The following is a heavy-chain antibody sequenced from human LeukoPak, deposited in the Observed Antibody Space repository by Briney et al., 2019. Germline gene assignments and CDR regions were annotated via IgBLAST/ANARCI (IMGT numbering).Heavy chain of an antibody. CDR2: IHYSGST. V-gene: IGHV4-59*12. J-gene: IGHJ4*02. CDR1: GGSISSYY. D-gene: IGHD6-19*01. Sequence: PSETLSLTCTVSGGSISSYYWSWIRQPPGKGLEWIGYIHYSGSTNYKPSLKSRITISVDTSKNQFSLKLSSVTAADTAVYYCARGGSGWYGYYFDYWGQGTLVTVSS. CDR3: ARGGSGWYGYYFDY.